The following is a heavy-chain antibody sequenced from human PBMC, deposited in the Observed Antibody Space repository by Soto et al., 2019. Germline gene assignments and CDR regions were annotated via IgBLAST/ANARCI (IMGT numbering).Heavy chain of an antibody. CDR2: LLWHGDRP. V-gene: IGHV3-9*01. D-gene: IGHD2-15*01. CDR3: GKDLTPGGLES. CDR1: GFSFDEHA. J-gene: IGHJ4*02. Sequence: EAHLVESGGGLVQPGGSLRLSCAFSGFSFDEHAMHWVRQAPGKGLEWVAGLLWHGDRPGYADSVKGRFTISRDSAKDFLYLQMNRLRTEDTALYYCGKDLTPGGLESWGQGTLVTVSS.